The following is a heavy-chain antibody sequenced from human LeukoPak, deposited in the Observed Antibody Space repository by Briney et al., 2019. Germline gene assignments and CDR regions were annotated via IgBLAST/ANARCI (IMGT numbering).Heavy chain of an antibody. D-gene: IGHD6-13*01. CDR3: ARLGAAALRWFDP. V-gene: IGHV4-59*01. J-gene: IGHJ5*02. Sequence: SETLSLTCTVSGGSISSYYWSWIRQPPGKGLEWIGYIYYSGSTNYNPSLKSRVTISVDTSKNRFSLKLSSVTAADTAVYYCARLGAAALRWFDPWGQGTLVTVSS. CDR1: GGSISSYY. CDR2: IYYSGST.